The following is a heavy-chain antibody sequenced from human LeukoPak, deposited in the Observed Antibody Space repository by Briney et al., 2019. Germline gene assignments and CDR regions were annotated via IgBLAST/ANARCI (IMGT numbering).Heavy chain of an antibody. CDR3: ARHPITRYYDSSGYSAGGPDY. Sequence: GKSLKISCKGSGYSFTSYWIGWVRQMPGKGLEWMGIIYPGDSDTRYSPSFQGQVTISADKSISTAYLQWSSLKASDTAMYYCARHPITRYYDSSGYSAGGPDYWGQGTLVTVSS. CDR1: GYSFTSYW. D-gene: IGHD3-22*01. J-gene: IGHJ4*02. CDR2: IYPGDSDT. V-gene: IGHV5-51*01.